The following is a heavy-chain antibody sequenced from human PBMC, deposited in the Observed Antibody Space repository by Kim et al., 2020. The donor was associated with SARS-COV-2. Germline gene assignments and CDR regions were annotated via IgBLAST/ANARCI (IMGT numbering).Heavy chain of an antibody. J-gene: IGHJ6*02. V-gene: IGHV3-15*01. CDR2: IKSKTDGGTT. CDR1: GFTFSNAW. Sequence: GGSLRLSCAASGFTFSNAWMSWVRQAPGKGLEWVGHIKSKTDGGTTDYAAPVKGRFTISRDDSKNTLYLQMNSLKTEDIAVYYCTTGQRRDIVVVVAAYYYYGMDVWGQGTTVTVSS. CDR3: TTGQRRDIVVVVAAYYYYGMDV. D-gene: IGHD2-15*01.